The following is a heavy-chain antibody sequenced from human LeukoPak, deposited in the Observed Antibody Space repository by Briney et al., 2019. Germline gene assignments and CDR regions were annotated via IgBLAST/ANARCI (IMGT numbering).Heavy chain of an antibody. Sequence: GGSLRLFCAASGFTFSDYYMSWIRQAPGKGLEWVSYISSSGSTIYYADSVKGRFTISRDNAKNSLYLQMNSLRAEDTAVYYCATGYSSGWYFIDYWGQGTLVTVSS. CDR1: GFTFSDYY. J-gene: IGHJ4*02. CDR2: ISSSGSTI. V-gene: IGHV3-11*04. CDR3: ATGYSSGWYFIDY. D-gene: IGHD6-19*01.